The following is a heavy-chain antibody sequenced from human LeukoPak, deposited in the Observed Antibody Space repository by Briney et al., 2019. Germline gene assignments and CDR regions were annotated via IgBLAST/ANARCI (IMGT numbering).Heavy chain of an antibody. CDR2: INPRDGET. CDR1: GYNVVGYY. CDR3: GRDWELRFHQGGLDY. Sequence: ASVKVSCKASGYNVVGYYIHWVRQAPGQGLERMGRINPRDGETSFAQKFQGRVTMTSDMSISTAYMELSGLRYDDTAVYYCGRDWELRFHQGGLDYWGQGALVTVSS. D-gene: IGHD3-3*01. J-gene: IGHJ4*02. V-gene: IGHV1-2*06.